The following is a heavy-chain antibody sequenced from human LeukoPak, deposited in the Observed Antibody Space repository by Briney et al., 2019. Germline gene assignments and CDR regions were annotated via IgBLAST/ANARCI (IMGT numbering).Heavy chain of an antibody. Sequence: GGSLRLSCAASGFTFSSYSMNWVRQAPGKGLEWVSSISSSSSYIYYADSVKGRFTISRDNAKNSLYLQMNSLRAEDTAVYYCARDCSGGSSYAHWGQGTLVTVSS. CDR1: GFTFSSYS. D-gene: IGHD2-15*01. J-gene: IGHJ4*02. CDR2: ISSSSSYI. CDR3: ARDCSGGSSYAH. V-gene: IGHV3-21*01.